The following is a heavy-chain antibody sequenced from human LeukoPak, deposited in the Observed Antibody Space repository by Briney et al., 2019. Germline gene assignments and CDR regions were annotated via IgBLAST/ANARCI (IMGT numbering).Heavy chain of an antibody. CDR3: ARDNVEMATRYAFDI. CDR1: GFTFSDYY. Sequence: GGSLRLSCAASGFTFSDYYMSWIRQAPGKGLEWVSYISSSGSTIYYADSVKGRFTISRDNAKNSLYLQMNSLRAEDTAVYYCARDNVEMATRYAFDIWGQGTMVTVSS. J-gene: IGHJ3*02. CDR2: ISSSGSTI. D-gene: IGHD5-24*01. V-gene: IGHV3-11*01.